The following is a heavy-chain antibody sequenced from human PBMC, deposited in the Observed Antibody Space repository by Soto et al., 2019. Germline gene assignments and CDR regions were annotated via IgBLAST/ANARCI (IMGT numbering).Heavy chain of an antibody. CDR2: IIPIFGTA. CDR3: ARVNRCMPIVVVPASILYSYYGMDV. V-gene: IGHV1-69*13. CDR1: GGTFSSYA. D-gene: IGHD2-2*02. J-gene: IGHJ6*02. Sequence: GASVKVSCKASGGTFSSYAISWVRQAPGQGLEWMGGIIPIFGTANYAQKFQGRVTITADESTSTAYMELSSLRSEDTAVYYCARVNRCMPIVVVPASILYSYYGMDVWGQGTTVTVSS.